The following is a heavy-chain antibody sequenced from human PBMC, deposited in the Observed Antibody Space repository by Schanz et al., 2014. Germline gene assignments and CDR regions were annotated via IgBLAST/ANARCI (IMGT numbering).Heavy chain of an antibody. V-gene: IGHV3-33*01. CDR1: GFIFSSYG. CDR2: IWNNGVTK. CDR3: ARVHHYDPSGWGYFDY. D-gene: IGHD3-22*01. Sequence: GQLAESGGGLVQPGGSLRLSCAASGFIFSSYGLHWFRQPAGKGLEWVAVIWNNGVTKYYADSVRGRFTISRDRFQNTLYLRMRSLRAEDTAVYYCARVHHYDPSGWGYFDYWGQGALXTVSS. J-gene: IGHJ4*02.